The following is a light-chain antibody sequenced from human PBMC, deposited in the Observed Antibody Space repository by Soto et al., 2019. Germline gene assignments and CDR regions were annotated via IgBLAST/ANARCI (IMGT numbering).Light chain of an antibody. CDR1: QGISSY. CDR3: QQLNAYPLS. CDR2: KAS. V-gene: IGKV1-8*01. J-gene: IGKJ5*01. Sequence: AIRMTQSPSSFSASTGDRVTITCRASQGISSYLAWYQQKPGKAPKRLIYKASTLGSGVPSRFSGSGSGTDFTLTISNLQPEDFATYYCQQLNAYPLSFCQRTRLEI.